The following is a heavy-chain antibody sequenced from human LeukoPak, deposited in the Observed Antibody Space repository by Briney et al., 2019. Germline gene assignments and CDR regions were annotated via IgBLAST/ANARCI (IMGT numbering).Heavy chain of an antibody. CDR3: ARADRYYYMDV. CDR1: GFIFSDYY. V-gene: IGHV3-11*04. J-gene: IGHJ6*03. Sequence: GGSLRLSCAASGFIFSDYYMNWIRQAPGKGLEWVSYIRSSGGIIYYADSVKGRFTISRDNAKNSLFPQMNSLRADDTAVYYCARADRYYYMDVWGKGTTDTVSS. CDR2: IRSSGGII.